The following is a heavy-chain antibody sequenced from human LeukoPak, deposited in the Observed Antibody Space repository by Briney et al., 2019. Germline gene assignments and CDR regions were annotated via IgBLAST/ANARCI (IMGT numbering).Heavy chain of an antibody. D-gene: IGHD4-17*01. V-gene: IGHV4-4*07. CDR1: GGSISSYY. CDR2: IYTSGST. CDR3: ASNYGDYVENAFDI. Sequence: SETLSLTCTVSGGSISSYYWSWIRQPAGKGLEWIGRIYTSGSTNYNPSLKSRVTMSVDTSKNQFSLKLSSVTAADTAVYYCASNYGDYVENAFDIWGQGTMVTVSS. J-gene: IGHJ3*02.